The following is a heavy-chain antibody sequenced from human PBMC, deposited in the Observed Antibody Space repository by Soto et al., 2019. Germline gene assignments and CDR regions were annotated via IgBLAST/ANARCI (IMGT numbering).Heavy chain of an antibody. CDR2: INNSGDKT. V-gene: IGHV3-23*01. Sequence: EVQLLESGGSLEQPGGSLRLSRAASGFTFSVYAMSWVRQAPGRGLEWVSTINNSGDKTYYAASVKDRFTISRDNSENTLYLQMSSLRAEDTAIYYCAKGIAARPFDPWGQGTLVTVSS. CDR1: GFTFSVYA. J-gene: IGHJ5*02. CDR3: AKGIAARPFDP. D-gene: IGHD6-6*01.